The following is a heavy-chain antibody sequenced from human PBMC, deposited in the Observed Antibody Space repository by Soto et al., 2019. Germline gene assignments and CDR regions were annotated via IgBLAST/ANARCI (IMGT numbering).Heavy chain of an antibody. CDR2: ISAYNGNT. Sequence: QVQLVQSGAEVKKPGASVKVSCKASGYTFSNYGISWVRQAPGQGLEWMGWISAYNGNTNYAQKLQGRVTTTTDTSTSTAYMELRSLRSDDTAVYYCAREPTSEQLLLHYCGMDVWGQGTTVTVSS. V-gene: IGHV1-18*01. CDR3: AREPTSEQLLLHYCGMDV. CDR1: GYTFSNYG. J-gene: IGHJ6*02. D-gene: IGHD5-18*01.